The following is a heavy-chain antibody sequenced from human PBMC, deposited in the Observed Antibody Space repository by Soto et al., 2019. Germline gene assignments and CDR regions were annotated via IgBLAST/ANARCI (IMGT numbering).Heavy chain of an antibody. V-gene: IGHV1-18*01. CDR1: GYTFTTFG. CDR2: IHASSVYT. J-gene: IGHJ5*02. D-gene: IGHD3-16*01. CDR3: TRDPTGGADWFDP. Sequence: QVLLVQSGAEVQKPRASLRVSCKASGYTFTTFGISWVRQAPGQGLEWMGWIHASSVYTIYAQKFQGRVKLTTATSTSTAYMELRSLRSDDTAVYFCTRDPTGGADWFDPWGQGTLVTVSS.